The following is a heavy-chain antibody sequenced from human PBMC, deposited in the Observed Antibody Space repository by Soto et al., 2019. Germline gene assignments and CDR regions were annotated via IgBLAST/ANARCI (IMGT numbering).Heavy chain of an antibody. CDR2: INPNSGGT. Sequence: GASVKVSCKASGYTFTGYYMHWVRQAPGQGLEWMGWINPNSGGTNYAQKFQGWVTMTRDTSISTAYMELSRLRSDDTAVYYCARGTAGDFLSGYYPRTSMDFWGKGTTVTLSS. J-gene: IGHJ6*03. CDR3: ARGTAGDFLSGYYPRTSMDF. CDR1: GYTFTGYY. V-gene: IGHV1-2*04. D-gene: IGHD3-3*01.